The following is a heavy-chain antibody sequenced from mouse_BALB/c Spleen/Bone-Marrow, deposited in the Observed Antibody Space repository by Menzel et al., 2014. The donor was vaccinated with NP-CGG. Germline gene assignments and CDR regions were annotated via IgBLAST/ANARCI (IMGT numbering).Heavy chain of an antibody. Sequence: QVQLQQSGPALMKPGASVKISCKATGYTFRSNWIEWVKQRPGPGLEWIGEILPGSGNTHYNEKFKGKASFTADTSSSTAYMHLSSHTSEDSAVYYCTRQGFACWGQGTLVTVSA. CDR3: TRQGFAC. CDR2: ILPGSGNT. J-gene: IGHJ3*01. CDR1: GYTFRSNW. V-gene: IGHV1-9*01.